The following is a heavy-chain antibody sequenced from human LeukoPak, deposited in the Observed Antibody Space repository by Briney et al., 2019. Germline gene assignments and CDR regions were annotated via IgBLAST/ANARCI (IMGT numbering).Heavy chain of an antibody. CDR2: INTDGSST. V-gene: IGHV3-74*03. Sequence: GGSLRLSCAASGFTFSSYWMHWVRQAPGKGLVWVSRINTDGSSTKYADSVKGRFTISRDNAKNSLYLQMNSLRAEDTAVYYCARAPFYDSSGYSYHFDYWGQGTLVTVSS. CDR3: ARAPFYDSSGYSYHFDY. CDR1: GFTFSSYW. J-gene: IGHJ4*02. D-gene: IGHD3-22*01.